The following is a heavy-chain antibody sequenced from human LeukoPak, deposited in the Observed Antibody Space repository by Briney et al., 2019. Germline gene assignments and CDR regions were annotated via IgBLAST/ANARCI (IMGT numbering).Heavy chain of an antibody. D-gene: IGHD6-19*01. CDR1: VGSISSSSYY. Sequence: SETLSLTCTVPVGSISSSSYYWGWIRRPPGKGLEWMGSIYYSGSTSYNTSRKSRVTISVDTRKNQFSLKLSFVTAADRAVYYCAIPWSSGGFDYWGQGTLVTVSS. J-gene: IGHJ4*02. V-gene: IGHV4-39*01. CDR2: IYYSGST. CDR3: AIPWSSGGFDY.